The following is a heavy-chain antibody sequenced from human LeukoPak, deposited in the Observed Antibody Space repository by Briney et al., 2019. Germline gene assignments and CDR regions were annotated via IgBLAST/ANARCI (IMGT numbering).Heavy chain of an antibody. CDR3: AKELRGYSYGLRNNWFYP. CDR2: ISSTSYI. Sequence: GGSLGLSCAASGFTFTSYTINWVRQAPGKGLEWVSSISSTSYIYFADSVKGRFTISRDNAKNSVYLQMNGLRAEDTAVYYCAKELRGYSYGLRNNWFYPWGQGTLVTVSS. D-gene: IGHD5-18*01. CDR1: GFTFTSYT. J-gene: IGHJ5*02. V-gene: IGHV3-21*01.